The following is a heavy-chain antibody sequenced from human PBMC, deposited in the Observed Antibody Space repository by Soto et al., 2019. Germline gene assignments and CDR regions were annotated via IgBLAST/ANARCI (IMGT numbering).Heavy chain of an antibody. J-gene: IGHJ5*02. CDR1: GGSMRNDDW. V-gene: IGHV4-4*02. Sequence: QVQLQESGPGLVEPSGTLSLTCGVSGGSMRNDDWWSWVRQTPGKGLEWIGEISHYGNTNYNPSLKSRVTMSIVTSKNPFALKVRSLAAADTAMYYCARNGDCTSGICCVCWFDPWCQGTLVSVSS. CDR2: ISHYGNT. D-gene: IGHD2-21*02. CDR3: ARNGDCTSGICCVCWFDP.